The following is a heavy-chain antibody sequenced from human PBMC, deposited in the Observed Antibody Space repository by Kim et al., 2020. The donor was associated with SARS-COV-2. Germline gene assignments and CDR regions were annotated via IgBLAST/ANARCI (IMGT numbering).Heavy chain of an antibody. Sequence: GGSLRLSCAASGFTFSSYAMSWVRQAPGKGLEWVSVIYSGGSSTYYADSVKGRFTISRDNSKNTLYLQMNSLRAEDTAVYYCATGGRLDYYDSSGYLDYWGQGTLVTVSS. J-gene: IGHJ4*02. V-gene: IGHV3-23*03. CDR2: IYSGGSST. D-gene: IGHD3-22*01. CDR1: GFTFSSYA. CDR3: ATGGRLDYYDSSGYLDY.